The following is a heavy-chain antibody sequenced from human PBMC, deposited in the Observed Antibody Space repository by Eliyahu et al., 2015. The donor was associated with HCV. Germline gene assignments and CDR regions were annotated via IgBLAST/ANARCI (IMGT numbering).Heavy chain of an antibody. CDR3: VRDRSGSLDY. CDR2: IGEDGSNP. D-gene: IGHD1-26*01. V-gene: IGHV3-43*01. CDR1: GFPFHEYS. J-gene: IGHJ4*02. Sequence: EVLLVESGGHVVQPGGSLRLSCAASGFPFHEYSIHWVRQAPGKGLEWVCRIGEDGSNPYYAASVRGRFTVSRDNSQNSLYLQLSSLRSEDTGLYYCVRDRSGSLDYWGQGTLVTVSS.